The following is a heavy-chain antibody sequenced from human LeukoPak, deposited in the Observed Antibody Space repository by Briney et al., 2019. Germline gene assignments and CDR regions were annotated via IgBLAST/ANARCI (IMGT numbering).Heavy chain of an antibody. CDR2: INTNAGNP. D-gene: IGHD3-22*01. Sequence: ASVKVSCKASGYTFTSYAMNWVRQAPGQGLEWMGWINTNAGNPTYAQGFTGRFVFSLDTSVSTAYLQISSLKAEDTAVYYCARAGRAVYYYDSSGYSNWFDPWGQGTLVTVSS. CDR3: ARAGRAVYYYDSSGYSNWFDP. CDR1: GYTFTSYA. V-gene: IGHV7-4-1*02. J-gene: IGHJ5*02.